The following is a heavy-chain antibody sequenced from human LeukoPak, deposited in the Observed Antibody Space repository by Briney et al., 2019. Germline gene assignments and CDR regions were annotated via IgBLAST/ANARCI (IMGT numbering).Heavy chain of an antibody. J-gene: IGHJ4*02. Sequence: SETLSLTCTVSGGSISSGDYYWSWIRQPPGKGLEWIGYIYYSGSTYYNPSLKSRVTISVDTSKNQFSLKLSSVTAADTAVYYCARDRGITGTTSEFDYWGQGTLVTVSS. CDR2: IYYSGST. CDR1: GGSISSGDYY. V-gene: IGHV4-30-4*02. D-gene: IGHD1-20*01. CDR3: ARDRGITGTTSEFDY.